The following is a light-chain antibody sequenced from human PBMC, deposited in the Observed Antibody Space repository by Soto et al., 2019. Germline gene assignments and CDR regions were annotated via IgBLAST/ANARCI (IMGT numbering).Light chain of an antibody. CDR1: QTISSW. Sequence: DIQMTQSPSTLSGSVGDRVTITCRASQTISSWLAWYQQKPGKAPKLLIYKASTLKSGVSSRFSGSGSGTEFTLTVSRLQPDDVATYYCLQYSSHSWTFGQATKVDIK. J-gene: IGKJ1*01. V-gene: IGKV1-5*03. CDR2: KAS. CDR3: LQYSSHSWT.